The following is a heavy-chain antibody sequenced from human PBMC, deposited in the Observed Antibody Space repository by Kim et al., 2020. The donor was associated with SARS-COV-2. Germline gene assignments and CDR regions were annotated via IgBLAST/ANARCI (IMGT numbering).Heavy chain of an antibody. Sequence: SETLSLTCTVSGGSINSGDYYWSWIRQHPGKGLEWIGCIYYSGSTYYNPSLKSRVIISVDTSKKQFSLKLSSVTAADTAVYYCARRLLWVRELNYYFDNWGQGTLVTVSS. CDR2: IYYSGST. D-gene: IGHD3-10*01. CDR3: ARRLLWVRELNYYFDN. V-gene: IGHV4-31*03. CDR1: GGSINSGDYY. J-gene: IGHJ4*02.